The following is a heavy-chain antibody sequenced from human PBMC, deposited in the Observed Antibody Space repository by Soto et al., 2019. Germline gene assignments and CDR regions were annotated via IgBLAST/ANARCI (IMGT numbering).Heavy chain of an antibody. CDR2: IYYSGST. V-gene: IGHV4-30-4*01. D-gene: IGHD1-20*01. CDR1: GGSISSGDYY. J-gene: IGHJ4*02. Sequence: SETLSLTCTVSGGSISSGDYYWSWIRQPPGKGLEWIGYIYYSGSTYYNPSLKSRVTISVDTSKNQFSLKLSSVTAADTAVYYCAGGKVFKYYFDYWGQGTLVTVSS. CDR3: AGGKVFKYYFDY.